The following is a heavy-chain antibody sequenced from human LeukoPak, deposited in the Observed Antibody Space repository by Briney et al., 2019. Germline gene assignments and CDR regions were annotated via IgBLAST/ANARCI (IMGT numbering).Heavy chain of an antibody. CDR1: GGSFSGYY. V-gene: IGHV4-34*01. D-gene: IGHD3-22*01. CDR3: AIRRYYDSSGPGFDY. Sequence: ASETLSLTCAVYGGSFSGYYWSWIRQPPGKGLEWIGEINHSGSTNYNPSLKSRVTISVDTSKNQFSLKLSSVTAADTAVYYCAIRRYYDSSGPGFDYWGQGTLVTVSS. J-gene: IGHJ4*02. CDR2: INHSGST.